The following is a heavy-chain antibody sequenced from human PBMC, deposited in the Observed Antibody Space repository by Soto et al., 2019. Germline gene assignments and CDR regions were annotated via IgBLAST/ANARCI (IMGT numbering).Heavy chain of an antibody. CDR3: AHPRGYGVFDAYDI. CDR1: GFTFSNYA. J-gene: IGHJ3*02. D-gene: IGHD4-17*01. CDR2: ISARGDST. Sequence: EVQLLESGGGLVQPGGSLRLSCAASGFTFSNYAMGWVRQTPGKGLEWFSAISARGDSTYYADSVKGRFTISRDNSMNALYLQMNTLRIEDTAVYYCAHPRGYGVFDAYDIWGQGTMVTVSS. V-gene: IGHV3-23*01.